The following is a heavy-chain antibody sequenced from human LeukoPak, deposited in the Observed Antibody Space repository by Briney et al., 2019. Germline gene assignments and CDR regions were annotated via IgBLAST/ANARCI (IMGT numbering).Heavy chain of an antibody. CDR3: ARYGTVYSFDT. J-gene: IGHJ4*02. D-gene: IGHD3-9*01. V-gene: IGHV4-39*01. Sequence: SETLSLTCTVSGDSIIGSTYDRGRFRQPDWAWIRQPPGKGLEWIGNVFHNGDTRYNPSLESRVSISVDTSKNQFSLNLNFVTAADTAVYYCARYGTVYSFDTWGQGNLVTVSS. CDR2: VFHNGDT. CDR1: GDSIIGSTYD.